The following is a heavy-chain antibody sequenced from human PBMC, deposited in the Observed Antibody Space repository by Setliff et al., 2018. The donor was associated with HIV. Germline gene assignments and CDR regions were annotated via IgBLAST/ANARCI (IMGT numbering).Heavy chain of an antibody. CDR3: ARGGVYYYDSSGWSMDY. CDR1: GYTFSTNA. D-gene: IGHD3-22*01. J-gene: IGHJ4*02. CDR2: IIPIFGTA. Sequence: ASVKVSCKAFGYTFSTNAIHWVRQAPGQRLEWMGGIIPIFGTANYAQKFQGRVTITADESTSTAYMELSSLRSEDTAVYYCARGGVYYYDSSGWSMDYWGQGTLVTVSS. V-gene: IGHV1-69*13.